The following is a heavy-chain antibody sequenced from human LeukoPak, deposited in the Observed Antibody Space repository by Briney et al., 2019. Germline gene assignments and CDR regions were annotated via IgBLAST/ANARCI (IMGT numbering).Heavy chain of an antibody. CDR1: GGSISSGGYS. CDR2: IYHSGST. V-gene: IGHV4-30-2*01. CDR3: ARGGDYVWGSYRPNLFDY. D-gene: IGHD3-16*02. J-gene: IGHJ4*02. Sequence: SETLSLTCAVSGGSISSGGYSWSWIRQPPGKGLERIGYIYHSGSTYYNPSLKSRVTISVDGSKNQFSLKLSSVTAADTAVYYCARGGDYVWGSYRPNLFDYWGQGTLVTVSS.